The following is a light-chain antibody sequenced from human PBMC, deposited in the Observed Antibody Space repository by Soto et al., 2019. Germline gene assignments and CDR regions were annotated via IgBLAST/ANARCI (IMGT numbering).Light chain of an antibody. Sequence: EIVITQSPSTLSFSPLEIATLSCRASQSVSSYLAWYQQKPGQAPRLLIYGASSRATGIPDRFSGSGSGTDFTLTISRLEPEDFAVYYCQQYGSSIQTFGQGTKVDIK. CDR3: QQYGSSIQT. J-gene: IGKJ1*01. CDR1: QSVSSY. CDR2: GAS. V-gene: IGKV3-20*01.